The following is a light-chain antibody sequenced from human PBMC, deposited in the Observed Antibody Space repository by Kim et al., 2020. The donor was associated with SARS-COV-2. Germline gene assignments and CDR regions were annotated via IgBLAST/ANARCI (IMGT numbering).Light chain of an antibody. CDR1: AMPNQY. CDR3: QSADSTGTYRV. J-gene: IGLJ3*02. CDR2: KDS. Sequence: PGQTASISFSGDAMPNQYAYWYREKPGQAPVLMIYKDSERPSGIPERFSGSSSGTTGTLIITGVQAEDEADYYCQSADSTGTYRVFGGGTQLTVL. V-gene: IGLV3-25*03.